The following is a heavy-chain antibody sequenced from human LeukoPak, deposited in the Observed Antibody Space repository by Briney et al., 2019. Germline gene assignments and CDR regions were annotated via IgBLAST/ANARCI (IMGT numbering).Heavy chain of an antibody. J-gene: IGHJ4*02. CDR3: ARAGSGSPDYFDY. Sequence: PSETLSLTCTVSGGSISRGGYYWSWIRQHPGKGLEWIGYIYYSGSTYYNPSLKSRVTISVDTSKNQFSLKLSSVTAADTAVYYCARAGSGSPDYFDYWGQGTLVTVSS. V-gene: IGHV4-31*03. CDR1: GGSISRGGYY. CDR2: IYYSGST. D-gene: IGHD3-10*01.